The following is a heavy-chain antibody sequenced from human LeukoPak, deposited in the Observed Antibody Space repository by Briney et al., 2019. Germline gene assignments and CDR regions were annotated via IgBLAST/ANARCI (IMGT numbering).Heavy chain of an antibody. CDR2: IYYSGNT. CDR3: ARDTYCGGDCYTWAWFDP. J-gene: IGHJ5*02. CDR1: GVSISSSNSY. Sequence: SETLSLTCTVSGVSISSSNSYWGWIRQPPGKGLEWIGSIYYSGNTYYNASLKSQVSISIDTSKNQFSLKLTSVTAADTAVYYCARDTYCGGDCYTWAWFDPWGQGTLVTVSS. V-gene: IGHV4-39*02. D-gene: IGHD2-21*02.